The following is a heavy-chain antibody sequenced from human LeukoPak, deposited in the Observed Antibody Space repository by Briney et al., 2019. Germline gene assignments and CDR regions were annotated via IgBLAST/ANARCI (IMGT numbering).Heavy chain of an antibody. CDR1: GYSLSSGYY. V-gene: IGHV4-38-2*01. CDR2: IYHSGST. CDR3: ARRVSSKLGTYYFYY. J-gene: IGHJ4*02. D-gene: IGHD7-27*01. Sequence: SETLSLTCAVSGYSLSSGYYWGWIRQPPGKGLEWIGSIYHSGSTYYNPTLKSRVTISVATSKNQFSLKLSSVTAADTAVYYCARRVSSKLGTYYFYYWGQGTLVTVSS.